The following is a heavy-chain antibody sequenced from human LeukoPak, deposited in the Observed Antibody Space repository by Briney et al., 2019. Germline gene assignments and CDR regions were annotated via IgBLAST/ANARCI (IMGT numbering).Heavy chain of an antibody. J-gene: IGHJ4*02. Sequence: PSETLSLTCAVSGGSVSSGGYSWSWIRQPPGKGLEWIGEINHSGSTNYNPSLKSRVTISVDTSKNQFSLKLSSVTAADTAVYYCARGGDSSLFDYWGQGTLVTVSS. D-gene: IGHD3-22*01. CDR2: INHSGST. CDR3: ARGGDSSLFDY. CDR1: GGSVSSGGYS. V-gene: IGHV4-30-2*01.